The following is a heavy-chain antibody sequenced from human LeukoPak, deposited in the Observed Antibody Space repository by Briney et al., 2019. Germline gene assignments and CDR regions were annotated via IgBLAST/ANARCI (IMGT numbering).Heavy chain of an antibody. V-gene: IGHV3-30*18. Sequence: PGRSLRLSCAASGFTFSSYGMHWVRQAPGKGLGRGGVISYDGSNKYYADSVKGRFTISRDNSKNTLYLQMNSLRAEDTAVYYYAKDRKDSSSWYSNYYYGMDVWGQGTTVTVSS. CDR1: GFTFSSYG. CDR2: ISYDGSNK. CDR3: AKDRKDSSSWYSNYYYGMDV. D-gene: IGHD6-13*01. J-gene: IGHJ6*02.